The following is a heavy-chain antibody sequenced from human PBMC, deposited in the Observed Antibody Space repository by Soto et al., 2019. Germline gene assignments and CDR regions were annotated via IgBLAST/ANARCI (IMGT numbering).Heavy chain of an antibody. J-gene: IGHJ4*02. Sequence: QVQLQESGPGLVKPSGTLSLTCAVSGASISSTNWWSWVRQAPGEGPEWIGEIYHSGATNYNPSLKSRVIISMATSKNLLALRLDSVTAADTAVYFCARHIAVPTTRGFDYWGQGTLVTVSS. V-gene: IGHV4-4*02. CDR2: IYHSGAT. D-gene: IGHD2-15*01. CDR1: GASISSTNW. CDR3: ARHIAVPTTRGFDY.